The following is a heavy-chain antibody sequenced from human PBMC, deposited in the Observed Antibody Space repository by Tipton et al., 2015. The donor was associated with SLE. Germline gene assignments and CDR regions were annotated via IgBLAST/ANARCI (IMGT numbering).Heavy chain of an antibody. CDR1: GGSFSGYY. Sequence: TLSLTCAVYGGSFSGYYWSWIRQPPGKGLEWIGEINHSGSTNYNPSLKSRVTISVDTSKNQFSLKLSSVTAADTAVHYCARGRTAAGRALNYWGQGTLVTVSS. D-gene: IGHD6-13*01. J-gene: IGHJ4*02. CDR2: INHSGST. CDR3: ARGRTAAGRALNY. V-gene: IGHV4-34*01.